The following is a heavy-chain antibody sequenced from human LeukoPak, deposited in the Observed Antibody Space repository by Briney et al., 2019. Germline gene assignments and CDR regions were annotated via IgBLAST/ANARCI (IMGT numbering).Heavy chain of an antibody. D-gene: IGHD2-8*02. V-gene: IGHV4-4*07. CDR2: IYTSRRP. CDR3: ARDPSPILAGRRYWYFDL. J-gene: IGHJ2*01. Sequence: SETLSLTCTVSGGSISRNYWNWLRQPAAKALEWIGRIYTSRRPNYNPSLTSRVTISVDRSKNQLSLNLTSVTAADTAVYYCARDPSPILAGRRYWYFDLWGRGTLVTVSS. CDR1: GGSISRNY.